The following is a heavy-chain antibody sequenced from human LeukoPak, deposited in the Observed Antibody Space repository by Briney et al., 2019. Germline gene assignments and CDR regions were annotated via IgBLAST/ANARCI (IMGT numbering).Heavy chain of an antibody. J-gene: IGHJ6*02. Sequence: GASVKVSCKASGYTFTSYDINWVRQATGQGLEWMGWMNPNSGNTGYAQKFQGRVTMTRNTSISTAYMEPSSLRSEDTAVYYCARVIVVVVAAHPFDGMDVWGQGTTVTVSS. CDR1: GYTFTSYD. D-gene: IGHD2-15*01. V-gene: IGHV1-8*01. CDR3: ARVIVVVVAAHPFDGMDV. CDR2: MNPNSGNT.